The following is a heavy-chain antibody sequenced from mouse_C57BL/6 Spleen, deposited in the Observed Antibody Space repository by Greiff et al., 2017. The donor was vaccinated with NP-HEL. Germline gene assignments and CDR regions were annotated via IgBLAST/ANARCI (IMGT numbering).Heavy chain of an antibody. D-gene: IGHD2-5*01. J-gene: IGHJ4*01. CDR1: GYTFTSYW. V-gene: IGHV1-64*01. CDR3: FYYSNYDYAMDY. Sequence: QVHVKQPGAELVKPGASVKLSCKASGYTFTSYWMHWVKQRPGQGLEWIGMIHPNSGSTNYNEKFKSKATLTVDKSSSTAYMQLSSLTSEDSAVYYCFYYSNYDYAMDYWGQGTSVTVSS. CDR2: IHPNSGST.